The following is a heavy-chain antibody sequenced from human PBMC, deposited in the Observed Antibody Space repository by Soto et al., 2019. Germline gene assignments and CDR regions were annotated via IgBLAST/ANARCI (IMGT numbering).Heavy chain of an antibody. J-gene: IGHJ5*02. Sequence: QVQLVESGGGVVQPGRSLRLSCAASGFTFSSYAMHWVRQAPGKGLEWVAVISYDGSNKYYADSVKGRFTISRDNSKNTLYLQRNSLRAEDTAVYYCARDNPYYDFWSGYYTETNWFDPWGQGTLVTVSS. V-gene: IGHV3-30-3*01. D-gene: IGHD3-3*01. CDR1: GFTFSSYA. CDR3: ARDNPYYDFWSGYYTETNWFDP. CDR2: ISYDGSNK.